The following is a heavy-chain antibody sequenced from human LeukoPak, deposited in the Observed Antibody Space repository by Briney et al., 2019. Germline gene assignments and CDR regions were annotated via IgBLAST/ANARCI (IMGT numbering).Heavy chain of an antibody. V-gene: IGHV3-21*01. CDR2: ISSSSTYI. CDR3: ARMDTAMVYYFDY. Sequence: GGSLRLSCVASGFTFSSYSMNWVRQAPGKGLKWVSSISSSSTYIYYADSVKGRFTISRDNAKNSLYLQMNSLRAEDTAVYYCARMDTAMVYYFDYWGQGALVTVSS. CDR1: GFTFSSYS. J-gene: IGHJ4*02. D-gene: IGHD5-18*01.